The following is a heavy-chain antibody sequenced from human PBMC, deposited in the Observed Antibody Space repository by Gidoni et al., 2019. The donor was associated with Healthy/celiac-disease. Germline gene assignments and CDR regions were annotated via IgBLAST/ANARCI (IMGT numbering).Heavy chain of an antibody. D-gene: IGHD3-22*01. CDR3: AKGSYYDSSGYPNWFDP. CDR1: GITLSRYA. CDR2: ISGSGGST. J-gene: IGHJ5*02. V-gene: IGHV3-23*04. Sequence: EVQLVESGGGLVQPGGSLRLSCAASGITLSRYAISWVRQAPGNGLEWVSAISGSGGSTYYADSVKGRFTISRDNSKNTLYLQMNSLRAEDTAVYYCAKGSYYDSSGYPNWFDPWGQGTLVTVSS.